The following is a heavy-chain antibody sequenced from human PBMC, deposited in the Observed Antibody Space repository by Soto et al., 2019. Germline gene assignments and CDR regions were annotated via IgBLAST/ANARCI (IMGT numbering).Heavy chain of an antibody. J-gene: IGHJ4*02. V-gene: IGHV3-21*01. CDR3: ARDTQPRYYDILTGYYAWGPLDY. CDR2: ISSSSSYI. CDR1: GFTFSSYS. D-gene: IGHD3-9*01. Sequence: GGSLRLSCAASGFTFSSYSMNWVRQAPGKGLEWVSSISSSSSYIYYADSVKGRFTISRDNAKNSLYLQMNSLRAEDTAVYYCARDTQPRYYDILTGYYAWGPLDYWGQGTLVTVSS.